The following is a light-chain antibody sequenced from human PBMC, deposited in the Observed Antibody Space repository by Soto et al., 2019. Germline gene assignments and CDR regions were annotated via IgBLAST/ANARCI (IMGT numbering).Light chain of an antibody. J-gene: IGLJ2*01. Sequence: ALTQPPSASGSPGPSVTISCTGTSSDVGGYKYVSWYQQHPGKAPKLMIYEVTKRPSGVPDRFSGSKSGNTASLTVSGLQAEDEADYFCSSYAGSNNVIFGGGTKSPS. V-gene: IGLV2-8*01. CDR1: SSDVGGYKY. CDR2: EVT. CDR3: SSYAGSNNVI.